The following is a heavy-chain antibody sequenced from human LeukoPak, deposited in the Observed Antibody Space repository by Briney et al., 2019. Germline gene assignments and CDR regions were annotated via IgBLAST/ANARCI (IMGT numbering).Heavy chain of an antibody. D-gene: IGHD2-15*01. J-gene: IGHJ4*02. Sequence: SETLSLTCNVSGGSISNYYWSWIRQSPGKGLEWIGYMYHTGHTMYNSSLKSRVTMSLDTSNNHFSLRLSSVTAADTAVYYCARHPFATPFDYWGPGTVVTVSS. CDR1: GGSISNYY. CDR3: ARHPFATPFDY. CDR2: MYHTGHT. V-gene: IGHV4-59*08.